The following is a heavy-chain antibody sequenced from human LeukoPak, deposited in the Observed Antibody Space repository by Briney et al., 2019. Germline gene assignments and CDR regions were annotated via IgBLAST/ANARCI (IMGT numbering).Heavy chain of an antibody. J-gene: IGHJ6*03. D-gene: IGHD6-13*01. Sequence: GGSLRLSCAASGFTFSTYAMSWVRQAPGKGLEWVSTISGSGYSAYYADSVKGQFTISRDNSKNTLYLQMNSLRAEDTAVYYCAKHGQLVHYYYYYMDVWGKGTTVTVSS. V-gene: IGHV3-23*01. CDR3: AKHGQLVHYYYYYMDV. CDR2: ISGSGYSA. CDR1: GFTFSTYA.